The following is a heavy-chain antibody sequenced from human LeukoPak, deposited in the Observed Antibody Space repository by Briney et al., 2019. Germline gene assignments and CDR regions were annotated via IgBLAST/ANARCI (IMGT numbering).Heavy chain of an antibody. V-gene: IGHV4-38-2*02. D-gene: IGHD3-10*01. J-gene: IGHJ4*02. CDR3: ARARLSIVRGITNFDY. CDR2: IYHSGST. Sequence: SETLSLTCTVSGYSISSGYYWGWIRQPPGKGLEWIGSIYHSGSTYYNPSLKSRVTISVDTSKNQFSLMLNSVTAADTALYFCARARLSIVRGITNFDYWGQGTVVTVSS. CDR1: GYSISSGYY.